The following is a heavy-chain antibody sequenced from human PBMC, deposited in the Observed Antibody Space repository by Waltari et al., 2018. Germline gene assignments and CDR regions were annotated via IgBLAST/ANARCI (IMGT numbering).Heavy chain of an antibody. CDR3: ARSAPRLSGYLYYYYYYMDV. Sequence: QVQLQQWGAGLLKPSETLSLTCAVYGGSFSGYYWSWIRQPPGKGLEWIGEINRSGSNNYNPSRQSRVTIAVDTSKNQFALKLSSVTAADTAVYYCARSAPRLSGYLYYYYYYMDVWGKGTTVTVSS. D-gene: IGHD3-3*01. V-gene: IGHV4-34*01. J-gene: IGHJ6*03. CDR1: GGSFSGYY. CDR2: INRSGSN.